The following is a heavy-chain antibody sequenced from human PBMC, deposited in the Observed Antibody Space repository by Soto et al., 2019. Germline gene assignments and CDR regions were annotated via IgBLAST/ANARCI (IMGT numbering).Heavy chain of an antibody. CDR3: ARDKGYCSATSCPDFEY. V-gene: IGHV1-69*02. CDR2: VIPNLGVT. D-gene: IGHD2-15*01. Sequence: KVSCKASGGTLSSYTFSWLRQAPGQGLEWMGRVIPNLGVTNYAKKFQGRFTIVVDTSTSTAYMELNSLRYEDTAVYYCARDKGYCSATSCPDFEYWGQGTLVTVSS. J-gene: IGHJ4*02. CDR1: GGTLSSYT.